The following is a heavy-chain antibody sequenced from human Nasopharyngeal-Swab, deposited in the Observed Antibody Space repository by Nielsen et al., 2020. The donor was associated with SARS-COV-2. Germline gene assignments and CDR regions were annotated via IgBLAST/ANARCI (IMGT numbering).Heavy chain of an antibody. V-gene: IGHV3-23*01. D-gene: IGHD4-17*01. J-gene: IGHJ4*02. Sequence: GESLKISCAASGFTFSSYAMSWVRQAPGKGLEWVSAISGSGGSTYYADSVKGRFTISRDNSKNTLYLQMNSLRAEDTAVYYCARDPDYGDFPGIDYWGQGTLVTVSS. CDR3: ARDPDYGDFPGIDY. CDR2: ISGSGGST. CDR1: GFTFSSYA.